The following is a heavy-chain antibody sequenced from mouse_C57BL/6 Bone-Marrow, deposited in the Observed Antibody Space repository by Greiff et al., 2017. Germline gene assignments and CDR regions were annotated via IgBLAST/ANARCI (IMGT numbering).Heavy chain of an antibody. CDR1: GYTFTDYN. J-gene: IGHJ4*01. D-gene: IGHD2-2*01. CDR2: INPNNGGT. CDR3: ANDLLWLRRYYYAMDY. V-gene: IGHV1-22*01. Sequence: EVQLQQSGPELVKPRASVKMSCKASGYTFTDYNMHWVKQSHGKSLEWIGYINPNNGGTSYNQKFKGKATLTVNKSSSTAYMELRSLTSEDSAVYYCANDLLWLRRYYYAMDYWGQGTSVTVSS.